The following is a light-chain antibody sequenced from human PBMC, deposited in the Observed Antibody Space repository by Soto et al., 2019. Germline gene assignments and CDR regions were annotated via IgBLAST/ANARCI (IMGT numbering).Light chain of an antibody. CDR3: AAWDDSLVV. V-gene: IGLV1-47*01. CDR1: SSNIGSAY. Sequence: QSVLTQPASVSGSPGQSITISCSGSSSNIGSAYIYWYQHLPGTAPKLLIYRNNQRPSGVPDRFSASKSGTSASLAISGLRSEDDADYYCAAWDDSLVVFGGGTKVTVL. CDR2: RNN. J-gene: IGLJ2*01.